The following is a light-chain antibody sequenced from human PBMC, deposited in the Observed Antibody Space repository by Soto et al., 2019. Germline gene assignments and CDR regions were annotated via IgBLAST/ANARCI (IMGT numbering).Light chain of an antibody. V-gene: IGKV3-11*01. CDR1: QSISSY. J-gene: IGKJ5*01. CDR3: QQRSNWPQIT. Sequence: EIVLTQSPATLSLSPGERATLYCRASQSISSYLAWYQQKPGQAPRLLMYDTSYRATGIPARFSGSGSVTDITLTISSLEPEDFAVYYCQQRSNWPQITFGQGTRLEIK. CDR2: DTS.